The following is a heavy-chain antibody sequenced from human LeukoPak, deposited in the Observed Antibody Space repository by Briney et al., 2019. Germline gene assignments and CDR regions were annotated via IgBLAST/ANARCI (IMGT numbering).Heavy chain of an antibody. CDR3: ARDIGIAVAGTDYYGMDV. V-gene: IGHV3-66*01. D-gene: IGHD6-19*01. CDR2: IYSGGST. CDR1: GFTFSSYA. J-gene: IGHJ6*02. Sequence: GGSLRLSCAASGFTFSSYAMSWVRQAPGKGLEWVSVIYSGGSTYYADSVKGRFTISRDNSKNTLYLQMNSLRAEDTAVYYCARDIGIAVAGTDYYGMDVWGQGTTVTVSS.